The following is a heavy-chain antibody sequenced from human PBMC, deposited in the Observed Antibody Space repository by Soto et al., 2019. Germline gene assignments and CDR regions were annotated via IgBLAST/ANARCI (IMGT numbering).Heavy chain of an antibody. V-gene: IGHV1-69*02. J-gene: IGHJ6*02. CDR2: IIPILGIA. CDR1: GGTFSSYT. Sequence: SVKVSCKASGGTFSSYTISWVRQAPGQGLEWMGRIIPILGIANYAQKFQGRVTITADKSTSTAYMELSSLRSEDTAVYYCARAYGVSAYGMDVWGQGTTVTVSS. D-gene: IGHD2-8*01. CDR3: ARAYGVSAYGMDV.